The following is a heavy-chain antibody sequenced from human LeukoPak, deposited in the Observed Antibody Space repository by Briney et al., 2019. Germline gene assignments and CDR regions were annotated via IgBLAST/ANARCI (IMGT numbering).Heavy chain of an antibody. Sequence: ASVKVSCKASGYAFTTYYIHWVRQAPGQGLEWMGIINPIGGTTDYAQKFQGRVTMTRDTSTSTVYMELSSLRSEDTAVYYCARQQGLQNLNFDYWGQGTLVTVSS. CDR1: GYAFTTYY. J-gene: IGHJ4*02. CDR3: ARQQGLQNLNFDY. V-gene: IGHV1-46*01. D-gene: IGHD4-11*01. CDR2: INPIGGTT.